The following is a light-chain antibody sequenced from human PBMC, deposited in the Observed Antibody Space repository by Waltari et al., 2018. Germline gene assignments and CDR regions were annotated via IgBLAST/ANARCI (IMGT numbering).Light chain of an antibody. Sequence: QSALTQPASVSGSPGQSITISCTGTSSAVGGYNYVSWYQQHPGKAPKLMICDVSNRPSVVSNRFSGSKSGNTAALTISGLQAEDEADYYCSSYTSSSTLGFGTGTKVTVL. CDR3: SSYTSSSTLG. J-gene: IGLJ1*01. CDR2: DVS. V-gene: IGLV2-14*03. CDR1: SSAVGGYNY.